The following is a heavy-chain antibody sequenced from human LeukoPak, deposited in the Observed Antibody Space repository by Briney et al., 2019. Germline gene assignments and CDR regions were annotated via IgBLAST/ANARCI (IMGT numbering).Heavy chain of an antibody. J-gene: IGHJ4*02. CDR1: GYTFTSYY. Sequence: ASVKVSCKASGYTFTSYYMNWGRQAPGQGLEGMGIINPSGGSTSYAKKFQGRVAMTRNTSTSTVYMELSSLRSEDTAVYYCARDRGYDSSGYYPDYWGQGTLVTVSS. CDR2: INPSGGST. V-gene: IGHV1-46*01. D-gene: IGHD3-22*01. CDR3: ARDRGYDSSGYYPDY.